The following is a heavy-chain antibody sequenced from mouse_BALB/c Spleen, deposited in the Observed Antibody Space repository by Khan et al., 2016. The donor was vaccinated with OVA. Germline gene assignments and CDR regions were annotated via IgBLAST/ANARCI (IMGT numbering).Heavy chain of an antibody. CDR1: GYSITSDYA. CDR3: ARSIMAN. V-gene: IGHV3-2*02. J-gene: IGHJ2*01. Sequence: DVKLQESGPGLVKPSQSLSLTCTVTGYSITSDYAWNWIRQFPGNKLEWMGYISYSGSNSNNPSLKSRISITRDTSKNQFFLQLNSVTTEDTATYYCARSIMANWGQGTTLTVSS. CDR2: ISYSGSN.